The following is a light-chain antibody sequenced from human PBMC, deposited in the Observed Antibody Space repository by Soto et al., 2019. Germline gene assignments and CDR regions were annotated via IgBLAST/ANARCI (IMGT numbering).Light chain of an antibody. Sequence: EIVLTQSPGSLSLSPGERATLSCRASQSVSSSYLAWYQQKPGQAPRLLIYGASSRATGIPDRFSGSGSGPDFTLTISRLEPEHFAVYYCQQYGSSPTFGQGPKVEIK. J-gene: IGKJ1*01. V-gene: IGKV3-20*01. CDR2: GAS. CDR3: QQYGSSPT. CDR1: QSVSSSY.